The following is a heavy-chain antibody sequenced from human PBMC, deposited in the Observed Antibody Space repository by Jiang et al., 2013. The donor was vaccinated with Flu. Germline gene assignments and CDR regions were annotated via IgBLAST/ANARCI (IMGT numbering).Heavy chain of an antibody. J-gene: IGHJ4*02. CDR3: ARDFASAHYDYVWGSYRPYYFDY. D-gene: IGHD3-16*02. V-gene: IGHV1-18*01. CDR1: GYTFTSYG. Sequence: EVKKPGASVKVSCKASGYTFTSYGISWVRQAPGQGLEWMGWISAYNGNTNYAQKLQGRVTMTTDTSTSTAYMELRSLRSDDTAVYYCARDFASAHYDYVWGSYRPYYFDYWGQGTLVTVSS. CDR2: ISAYNGNT.